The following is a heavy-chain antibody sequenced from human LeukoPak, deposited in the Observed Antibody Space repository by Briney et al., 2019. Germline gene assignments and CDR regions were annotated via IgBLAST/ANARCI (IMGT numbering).Heavy chain of an antibody. CDR2: IYYSGST. D-gene: IGHD3-16*02. Sequence: SETLSLTCTVSGGSISSYYWSWIRQPPGKGLEWIGYIYYSGSTNYNPSLKSRVTISVDTSKNQFSLKLSSVTAADTAVYYCARAEIWGSYRPNWFDPWGQGTLVTVSS. V-gene: IGHV4-59*01. CDR3: ARAEIWGSYRPNWFDP. J-gene: IGHJ5*02. CDR1: GGSISSYY.